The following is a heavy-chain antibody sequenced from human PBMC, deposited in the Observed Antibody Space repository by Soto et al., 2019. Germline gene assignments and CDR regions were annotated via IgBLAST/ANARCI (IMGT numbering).Heavy chain of an antibody. CDR3: ARLLGYSFGNQEFFDY. J-gene: IGHJ4*02. V-gene: IGHV5-51*01. D-gene: IGHD5-18*01. Sequence: GESLKISCTASGYNFDTYWIGWVRQMPGKGLEWMGIIYPGDFDTRYSQSFQGHFTMSVDKSINTAYLQWNNLETSDSAMYYCARLLGYSFGNQEFFDYWGQGTPVTVSS. CDR1: GYNFDTYW. CDR2: IYPGDFDT.